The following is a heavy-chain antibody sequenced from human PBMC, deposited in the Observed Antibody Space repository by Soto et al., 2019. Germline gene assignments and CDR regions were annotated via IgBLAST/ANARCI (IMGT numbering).Heavy chain of an antibody. CDR3: ALGCGGDCYRYFQH. J-gene: IGHJ1*01. CDR2: IWYDGSKK. CDR1: GFTFSSYG. V-gene: IGHV3-33*01. Sequence: QVQLVESGGGVVQPGRSLRLSCAASGFTFSSYGMHWVRQAPGKGLEWVAVIWYDGSKKYYVDSVKGRFTISRDNSKNTLYLHMDSLRAAAPAVYYCALGCGGDCYRYFQHWVQGTLVTVSS. D-gene: IGHD2-21*02.